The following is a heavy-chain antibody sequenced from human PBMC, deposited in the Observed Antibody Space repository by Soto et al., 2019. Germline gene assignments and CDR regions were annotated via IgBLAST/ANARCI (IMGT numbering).Heavy chain of an antibody. V-gene: IGHV4-59*01. CDR1: GGSISSYY. D-gene: IGHD2-15*01. CDR2: IYYSGST. Sequence: SETLSLTCTVSGGSISSYYWSWIRQPPGKGLEWIGYIYYSGSTNYNPSLKSRVTISVDTSKNQFSLKLSSVTAADTAVYYCARSRDTTRYCSGGSCYWYFDYWGQGTLVTVSS. J-gene: IGHJ4*02. CDR3: ARSRDTTRYCSGGSCYWYFDY.